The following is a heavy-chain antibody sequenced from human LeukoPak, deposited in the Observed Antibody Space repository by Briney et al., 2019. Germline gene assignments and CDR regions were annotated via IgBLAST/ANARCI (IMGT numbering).Heavy chain of an antibody. V-gene: IGHV1-8*01. Sequence: ASVKVSCKASGYTFTSYDINWVRQATGQGLEWMGWMNPNSGNTGYAQKFQGRVTMTRNTSISTAYMELSSLRSEDTAVFYCARSYYERDAFDIWGQGTKVTVSS. D-gene: IGHD3-22*01. J-gene: IGHJ3*02. CDR1: GYTFTSYD. CDR3: ARSYYERDAFDI. CDR2: MNPNSGNT.